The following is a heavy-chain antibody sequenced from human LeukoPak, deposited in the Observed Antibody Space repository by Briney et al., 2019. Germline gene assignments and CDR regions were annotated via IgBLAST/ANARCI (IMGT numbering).Heavy chain of an antibody. CDR2: IYYSGST. Sequence: SETLSLTCTVSGGSVSSGSYYWSWIRQPPGKGLEWIGYIYYSGSTNYNPSLKSRVTISVDTSKNQFSLKLSSVTAADTAVYYCARGGGYHSYWGQGTLVTVSS. CDR3: ARGGGYHSY. J-gene: IGHJ4*02. V-gene: IGHV4-61*01. D-gene: IGHD2-2*01. CDR1: GGSVSSGSYY.